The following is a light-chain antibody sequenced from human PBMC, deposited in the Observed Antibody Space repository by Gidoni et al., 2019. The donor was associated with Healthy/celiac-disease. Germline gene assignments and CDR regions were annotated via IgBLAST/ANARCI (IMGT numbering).Light chain of an antibody. V-gene: IGKV3-15*01. CDR2: GAS. J-gene: IGKJ4*01. CDR3: QQYHNWPPLT. Sequence: EIVITQSPSTLSVSPGERATLSCRASQRVSSNLAWYQQKPGQAPRLLIYGASTRATGIPARFSGSGSGTEFTLTISSLQAEDFEVYYCQQYHNWPPLTFGGGTKVEIK. CDR1: QRVSSN.